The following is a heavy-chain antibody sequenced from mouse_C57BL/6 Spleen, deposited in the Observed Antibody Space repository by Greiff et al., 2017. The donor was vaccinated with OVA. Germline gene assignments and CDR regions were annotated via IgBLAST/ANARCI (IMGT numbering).Heavy chain of an antibody. V-gene: IGHV1-82*01. Sequence: QVQLQQSGPELVKPGASVKISCKASGYAFSSSWMNWVKQRPGKGLEWIGRIYPGDGDTNYNGKFKGKATLTADKSSSTAYMQLSSLTSEDSAVDFCAREAAYSDFDYWGQGTTLTVSS. J-gene: IGHJ2*01. CDR2: IYPGDGDT. D-gene: IGHD2-10*01. CDR3: AREAAYSDFDY. CDR1: GYAFSSSW.